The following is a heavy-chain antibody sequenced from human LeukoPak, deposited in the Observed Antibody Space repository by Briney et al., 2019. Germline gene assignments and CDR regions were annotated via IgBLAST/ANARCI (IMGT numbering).Heavy chain of an antibody. CDR3: ARTGLWRFDY. V-gene: IGHV3-13*04. D-gene: IGHD2/OR15-2a*01. CDR1: GFTFSNYD. CDR2: IDTAGVT. Sequence: GGSLRLSCAASGFTFSNYDMHWVRQATGKGLEWISAIDTAGVTYYSGSVKGRFTISRDNAKNTLYLQMNSLRAEDTAVYYCARTGLWRFDYWGQGALVTVSS. J-gene: IGHJ4*02.